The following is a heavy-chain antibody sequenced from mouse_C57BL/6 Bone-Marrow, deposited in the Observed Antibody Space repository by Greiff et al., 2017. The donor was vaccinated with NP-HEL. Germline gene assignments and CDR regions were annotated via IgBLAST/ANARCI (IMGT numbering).Heavy chain of an antibody. CDR2: IWRGGST. Sequence: QVQLQQSGPGLVQPSRSLSITCTVSGFSLTSYGVHWVRQSPGKGLEWLGVIWRGGSTDYNAAFMSRLSITKDNSKSQVFFKMNSLQADDTAIYYCAKKALHRSAMDYWGQGTSVTVSS. CDR1: GFSLTSYG. CDR3: AKKALHRSAMDY. V-gene: IGHV2-5*01. D-gene: IGHD2-14*01. J-gene: IGHJ4*01.